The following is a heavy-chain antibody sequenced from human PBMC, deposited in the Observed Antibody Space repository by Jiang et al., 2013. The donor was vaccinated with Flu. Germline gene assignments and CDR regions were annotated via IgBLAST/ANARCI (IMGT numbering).Heavy chain of an antibody. CDR3: AREQRLFYSAPGYFQH. D-gene: IGHD6-25*01. J-gene: IGHJ1*01. V-gene: IGHV4-34*01. Sequence: KSRVTISVDTSKNQFSLKLSSVTAADTAVYYCAREQRLFYSAPGYFQHWGQGTLVTVSS.